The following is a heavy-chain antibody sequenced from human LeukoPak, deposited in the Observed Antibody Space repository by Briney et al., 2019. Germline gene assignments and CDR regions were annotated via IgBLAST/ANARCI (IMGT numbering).Heavy chain of an antibody. D-gene: IGHD6-19*01. V-gene: IGHV3-23*01. CDR3: ASAKYSSGWYSPFDY. CDR2: IIGSGGST. J-gene: IGHJ4*02. CDR1: GFTFSSYA. Sequence: GGSLILSCAASGFTFSSYAMSWVRQTPGKGLEWVSVIIGSGGSTYYADSVKGRFTISRDNSKNTLYLQMNSLRVEDTAVYHCASAKYSSGWYSPFDYWGQGTLVTVSS.